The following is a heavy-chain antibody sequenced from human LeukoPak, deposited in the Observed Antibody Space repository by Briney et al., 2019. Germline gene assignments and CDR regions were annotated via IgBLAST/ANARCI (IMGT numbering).Heavy chain of an antibody. V-gene: IGHV5-51*01. CDR2: IYPGDSDT. Sequence: GESLKISCKGSGYSFTSYWIGWVRQMPGKGLEWMGIIYPGDSDTRYCPSFQGQVTISADKSISTAYLQWSSLKASDTAMYYCARQGVYSSGWYDAFDIWGQGTMVTVSS. J-gene: IGHJ3*02. CDR3: ARQGVYSSGWYDAFDI. D-gene: IGHD6-19*01. CDR1: GYSFTSYW.